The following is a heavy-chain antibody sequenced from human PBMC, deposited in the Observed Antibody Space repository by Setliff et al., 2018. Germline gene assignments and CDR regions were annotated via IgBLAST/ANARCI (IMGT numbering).Heavy chain of an antibody. V-gene: IGHV3-74*01. J-gene: IGHJ4*02. Sequence: GGSLRLSCAASGFTFSSYWMHWVRQAPGKGLVWVSRINSDGSSTSYADSVKGRFTISRDNSKNTLYLQMNSLRPEDTAVYYCARDAPLYGDFGYYFDYWGQGTLVTVSS. CDR3: ARDAPLYGDFGYYFDY. CDR2: INSDGSST. D-gene: IGHD4-17*01. CDR1: GFTFSSYW.